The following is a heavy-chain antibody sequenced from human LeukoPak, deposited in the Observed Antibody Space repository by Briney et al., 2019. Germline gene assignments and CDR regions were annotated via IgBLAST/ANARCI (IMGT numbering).Heavy chain of an antibody. CDR1: GFTFSSYA. J-gene: IGHJ4*02. D-gene: IGHD1-26*01. Sequence: PGRSLRLSCVASGFTFSSYAMHWVRQVPGKGLEWVAVISYAGRITYYADSVKGRFTISRDDSKNTLYLQMNSLRPEDTAVYYCARDVVRGAPHYFDYWGQGTLVTVSS. CDR2: ISYAGRIT. V-gene: IGHV3-30*04. CDR3: ARDVVRGAPHYFDY.